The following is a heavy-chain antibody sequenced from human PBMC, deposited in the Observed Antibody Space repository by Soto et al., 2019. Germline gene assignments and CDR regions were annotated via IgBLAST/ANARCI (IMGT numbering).Heavy chain of an antibody. CDR3: ESGTRALITSFFAY. Sequence: PSETLSLTCSVSGDAISNYYWSWIRQTPGRGLEWIGCVHESGSTDYNPSPRGRVIISLHTSKSQFSLSLRSATAADTGTYSCESGTRALITSFFAYWGQGIPVTVSS. CDR1: GDAISNYY. J-gene: IGHJ4*02. V-gene: IGHV4-59*01. D-gene: IGHD1-20*01. CDR2: VHESGST.